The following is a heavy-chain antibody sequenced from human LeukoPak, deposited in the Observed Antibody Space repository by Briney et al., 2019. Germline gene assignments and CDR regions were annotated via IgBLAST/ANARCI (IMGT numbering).Heavy chain of an antibody. CDR1: GGSISSGDYY. CDR2: IYYSGST. J-gene: IGHJ3*02. Sequence: SETLSLTCTVSGGSISSGDYYWSWIRQPPGKGLEWIGYIYYSGSTYYNPSLKSRVTISVDTSKNQFSLKLSSVTAADTAVYYCARDGGYSYGYRPEPDAFDIWGQGTMVTVSS. CDR3: ARDGGYSYGYRPEPDAFDI. V-gene: IGHV4-30-4*01. D-gene: IGHD5-18*01.